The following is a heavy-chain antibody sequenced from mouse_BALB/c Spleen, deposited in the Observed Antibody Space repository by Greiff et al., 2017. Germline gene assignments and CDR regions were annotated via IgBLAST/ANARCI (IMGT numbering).Heavy chain of an antibody. CDR2: ISYSGST. D-gene: IGHD2-4*01. J-gene: IGHJ3*01. V-gene: IGHV3-2*02. CDR3: ARSRYDYTWFAY. CDR1: GYSITSDYA. Sequence: EVQRVESGPGLVKPSQSLSLTCTVTGYSITSDYAWNWIRQFPGNKLEWMGYISYSGSTSYNPSLKSRISITRDTSKNQFFLQLNSVTTEHTATYYCARSRYDYTWFAYWGQGTLVTVSA.